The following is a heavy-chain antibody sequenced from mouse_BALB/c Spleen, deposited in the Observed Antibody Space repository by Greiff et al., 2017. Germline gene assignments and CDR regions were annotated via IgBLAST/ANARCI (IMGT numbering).Heavy chain of an antibody. V-gene: IGHV14-3*02. D-gene: IGHD2-3*01. Sequence: VQLQQSGAELVKPGASVKLSCTASGFNIKDTYMHWVKQRPEQGLEWIGRIDPANGNTKYDPKFQGKATITADTSSNTAYLQLSSLTSEDTAVYYCARSSYDGCLYWYFDVWGAGTTVTVSS. CDR1: GFNIKDTY. CDR2: IDPANGNT. J-gene: IGHJ1*01. CDR3: ARSSYDGCLYWYFDV.